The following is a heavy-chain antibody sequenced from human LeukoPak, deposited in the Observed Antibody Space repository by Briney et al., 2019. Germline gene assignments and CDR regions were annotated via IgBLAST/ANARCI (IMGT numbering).Heavy chain of an antibody. J-gene: IGHJ4*02. CDR2: IYYSGST. CDR1: GGSISTYY. D-gene: IGHD1-26*01. CDR3: ARNGGSYSFDY. V-gene: IGHV4-59*01. Sequence: SEXXSLTCTVSGGSISTYYWSWIRQPPGEGVEGIGYIYYSGSTNYNPSFKSPVTISVDTSKNQFSLKLSSVTAADTAVYYCARNGGSYSFDYWGQGTLVTVSS.